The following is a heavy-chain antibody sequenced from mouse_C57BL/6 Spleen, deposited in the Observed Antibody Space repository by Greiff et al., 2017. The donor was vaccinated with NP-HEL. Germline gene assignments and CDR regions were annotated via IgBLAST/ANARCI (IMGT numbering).Heavy chain of an antibody. CDR2: IYPGSGST. Sequence: QVQLQQPGAELVKPGASVKMSCKASGYTFTSYWITWVKQRPGQGLEWIGDIYPGSGSTNYNEKFKSKATLTVDTSSSTAYMQLSSLTSEDSAVYYCARHGTPYWYFDVWGTGTTVTVSS. CDR1: GYTFTSYW. V-gene: IGHV1-55*01. D-gene: IGHD1-1*01. J-gene: IGHJ1*03. CDR3: ARHGTPYWYFDV.